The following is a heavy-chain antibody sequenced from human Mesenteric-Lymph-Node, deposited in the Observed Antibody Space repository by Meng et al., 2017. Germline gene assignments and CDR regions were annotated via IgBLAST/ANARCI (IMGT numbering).Heavy chain of an antibody. D-gene: IGHD4-17*01. CDR3: ARAPDPYGDYNLGWFDP. Sequence: QGLRVKSGAEVKKPGSSVKVSCKASGGTFSSYAISWVRQAPGQGLEWMGGIIPIFGTANYAQKFQGRVTITADKSTSTAYMELSSLRSEDTAVYYCARAPDPYGDYNLGWFDPWGQGTLVTVSS. V-gene: IGHV1-69*06. CDR1: GGTFSSYA. CDR2: IIPIFGTA. J-gene: IGHJ5*02.